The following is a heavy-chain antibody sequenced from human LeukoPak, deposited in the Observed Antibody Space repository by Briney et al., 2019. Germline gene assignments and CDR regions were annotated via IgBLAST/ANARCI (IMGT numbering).Heavy chain of an antibody. J-gene: IGHJ5*02. CDR1: GGSISSYY. CDR2: IYTSGST. V-gene: IGHV4-4*07. CDR3: AGVLLWFGETNWFDP. D-gene: IGHD3-10*01. Sequence: KPSETLSLSCTVSGGSISSYYWSWIRQPAGKGLEWIGRIYTSGSTNYNPSLKSRVTMSVDTSKNQFSLKLSSVTAADTAVYYCAGVLLWFGETNWFDPWGQGTLVTVSS.